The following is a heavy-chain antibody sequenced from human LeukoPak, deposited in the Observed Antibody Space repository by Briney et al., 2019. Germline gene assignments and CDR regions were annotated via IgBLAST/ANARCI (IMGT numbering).Heavy chain of an antibody. CDR2: LTGGSDNS. Sequence: GGSLRLSCAASGFTFSSSAMTWVRQAPGKGLERVSSLTGGSDNSEHADSVKGRFSISRDNSKNTLYLQMNSLTAEDTAVYYCVRGWQQLGSWGRGTLVTVSS. D-gene: IGHD1-1*01. V-gene: IGHV3-23*01. CDR3: VRGWQQLGS. CDR1: GFTFSSSA. J-gene: IGHJ5*02.